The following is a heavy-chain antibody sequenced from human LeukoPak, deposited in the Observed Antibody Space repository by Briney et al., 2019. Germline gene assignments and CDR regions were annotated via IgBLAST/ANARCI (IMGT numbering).Heavy chain of an antibody. J-gene: IGHJ4*02. D-gene: IGHD4-17*01. V-gene: IGHV1-18*04. Sequence: ASVKVSCKGSGYTLSNHAFSWVRQAPGQGLEWMGWISADNGNTNHAQKFQGRVSLTTDTSTSTAYMELRSLRSDDTAVYYCARAAGNDYGDYVDPPDDYYFDYWGQGTLVTVSS. CDR2: ISADNGNT. CDR3: ARAAGNDYGDYVDPPDDYYFDY. CDR1: GYTLSNHA.